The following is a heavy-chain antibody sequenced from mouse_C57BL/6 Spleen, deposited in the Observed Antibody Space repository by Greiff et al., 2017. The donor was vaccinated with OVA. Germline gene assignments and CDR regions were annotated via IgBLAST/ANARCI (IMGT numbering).Heavy chain of an antibody. CDR3: ARGGATWFAY. V-gene: IGHV3-6*01. J-gene: IGHJ3*01. Sequence: ESGPGLVKPSQSLSLTCSVTGYSITSGYYWNWIRQFPGNKLEWMGYISYDGSNNYNPSLKNRISITRDTSKNQFFLKLNSVTTEDTATYYCARGGATWFAYWGQGTLVTVSA. CDR1: GYSITSGYY. CDR2: ISYDGSN.